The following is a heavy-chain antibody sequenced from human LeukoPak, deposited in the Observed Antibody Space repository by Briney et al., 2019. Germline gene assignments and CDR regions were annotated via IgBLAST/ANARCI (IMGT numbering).Heavy chain of an antibody. V-gene: IGHV3-30*18. J-gene: IGHJ4*02. CDR2: ISYDGSNK. Sequence: GRSLRLSCAASGFTFSNYGMHWVRQAPGKGLEWVALISYDGSNKYYADSVKGRFTISRDNSKNTLYLQMNSLRAEDTAVYYCAKEQDIVVVVAALPHLPLDYWGQGTLVTVSS. CDR1: GFTFSNYG. CDR3: AKEQDIVVVVAALPHLPLDY. D-gene: IGHD2-15*01.